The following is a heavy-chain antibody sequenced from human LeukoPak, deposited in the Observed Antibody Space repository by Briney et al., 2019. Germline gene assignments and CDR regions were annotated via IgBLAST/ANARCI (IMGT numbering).Heavy chain of an antibody. CDR3: ARDNTPTRIAVAGTSPY. D-gene: IGHD6-19*01. CDR2: IIPILGIA. J-gene: IGHJ4*02. CDR1: GGTFSSYA. Sequence: ASVKVFCKASGGTFSSYAISWVRQAPGQGLEWMGRIIPILGIANYAQKFQGRVTITADKSTSTAYMELSSLRSEDTAVYYCARDNTPTRIAVAGTSPYWGQGTLVTVSS. V-gene: IGHV1-69*04.